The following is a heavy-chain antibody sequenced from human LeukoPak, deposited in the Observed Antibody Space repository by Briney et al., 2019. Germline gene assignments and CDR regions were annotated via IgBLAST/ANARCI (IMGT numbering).Heavy chain of an antibody. CDR3: AKAPAHDYYYYYMDV. Sequence: GGSLRLSCAASGFTFSSYAMSWVRQAPGKGLEWVSAISGSGGSTYYADSVKGRFTISRDNSKNTLYLQMNSLGAEDTAVYYCAKAPAHDYYYYYMDVWGKGTTVTVSS. J-gene: IGHJ6*03. CDR1: GFTFSSYA. CDR2: ISGSGGST. V-gene: IGHV3-23*01.